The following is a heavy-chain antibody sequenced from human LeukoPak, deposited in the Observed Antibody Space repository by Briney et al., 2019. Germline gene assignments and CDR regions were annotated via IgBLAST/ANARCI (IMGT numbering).Heavy chain of an antibody. V-gene: IGHV3-30*09. J-gene: IGHJ4*02. CDR3: ARGSLYFDWLLYGDYFDY. CDR1: GFTFSSYV. Sequence: GGSLRLSCAASGFTFSSYVMHWVRQAPGKGLEWVAIISYDGSNEYYADSVKGRFAISRDNAKNSLYLQMNSLRAEDTAVYYCARGSLYFDWLLYGDYFDYWGQGTLVTVSS. D-gene: IGHD3-9*01. CDR2: ISYDGSNE.